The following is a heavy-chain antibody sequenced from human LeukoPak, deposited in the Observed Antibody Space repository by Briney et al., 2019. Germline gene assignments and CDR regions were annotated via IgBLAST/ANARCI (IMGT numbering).Heavy chain of an antibody. V-gene: IGHV1-18*01. CDR2: ISVYNGYT. CDR3: ARILAYCGGDCYNSLDY. J-gene: IGHJ4*02. D-gene: IGHD2-21*02. Sequence: ASVKASCKASGYTFTNYGTTWVRQAPGQGLEWMGWISVYNGYTNYAQKFQGRVTMTTDTSTSTAYMEPRSLRSDDTAVYYCARILAYCGGDCYNSLDYWGQGTLVTVSS. CDR1: GYTFTNYG.